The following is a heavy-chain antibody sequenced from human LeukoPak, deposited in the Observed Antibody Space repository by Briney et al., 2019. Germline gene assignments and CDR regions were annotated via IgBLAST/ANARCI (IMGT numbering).Heavy chain of an antibody. CDR3: AKEGTMVRGVYDAFDI. J-gene: IGHJ3*02. D-gene: IGHD3-10*01. V-gene: IGHV3-9*01. Sequence: PGRSLRLSCAASGFTFDDYAMHWVRQAPGKGLEWVSGISWNSGSIGYADSVKGRFTISRDNAKNSLYLQMNSLRAEDTALYYCAKEGTMVRGVYDAFDIWGQGKMVTVSS. CDR1: GFTFDDYA. CDR2: ISWNSGSI.